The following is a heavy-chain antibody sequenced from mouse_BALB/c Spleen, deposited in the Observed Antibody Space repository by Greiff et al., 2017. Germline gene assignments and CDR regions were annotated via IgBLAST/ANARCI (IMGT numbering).Heavy chain of an antibody. CDR2: ISSGGSYT. J-gene: IGHJ4*01. CDR1: GFTFSSYA. V-gene: IGHV5-9-4*01. Sequence: EVQRVESGGGLVKPGGSLKLSCAASGFTFSSYAMSWVRQSPEKRLEWVAEISSGGSYTYYPDTVTGRFTISRDNAKNTLYLEMSSLRSEDTAMYYCARGATATMDYWGQGTSVTVSS. D-gene: IGHD1-2*01. CDR3: ARGATATMDY.